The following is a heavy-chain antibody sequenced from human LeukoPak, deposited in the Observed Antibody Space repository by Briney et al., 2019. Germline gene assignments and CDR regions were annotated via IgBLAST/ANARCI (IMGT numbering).Heavy chain of an antibody. CDR1: GHSISSGYD. J-gene: IGHJ4*02. CDR3: ARSPERWLQLLIDY. Sequence: SETLSLTCAVSGHSISSGYDWGGIRQPPGKGLEWIGSIYHSASTYYNPSLKSRVTISVDTSKNQFSLKLSSVTAADTAVYYCARSPERWLQLLIDYWGQGTLVTVSS. CDR2: IYHSAST. V-gene: IGHV4-38-2*01. D-gene: IGHD5-24*01.